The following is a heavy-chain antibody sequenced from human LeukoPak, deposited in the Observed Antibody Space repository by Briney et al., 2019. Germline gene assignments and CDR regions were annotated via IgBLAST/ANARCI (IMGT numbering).Heavy chain of an antibody. CDR1: GFIFRDYW. CDR3: AKDAQPRSRWFDP. Sequence: GGSLRLSCAASGFIFRDYWMIWVRQAPGKGLEWVANIKQDGSEKYYVDSVKGRFTISRDNAKNSLYLQMNTLRAEDTAMYYCAKDAQPRSRWFDPWGQGTLVTVSS. J-gene: IGHJ5*02. V-gene: IGHV3-7*03. D-gene: IGHD3-16*01. CDR2: IKQDGSEK.